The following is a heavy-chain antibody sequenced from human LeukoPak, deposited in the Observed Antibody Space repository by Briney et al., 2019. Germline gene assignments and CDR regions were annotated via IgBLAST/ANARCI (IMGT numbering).Heavy chain of an antibody. Sequence: PGGSLRLSCAASGFTFSSYSMNWVRQAPGKGLEWVSSISSSSTYIYYADSVKGRFTISRDNAKNTLYLQMNSLRVEDMAVYYCAKDMYSSSNPGWFDPWGQGTLVTVSS. CDR2: ISSSSTYI. V-gene: IGHV3-21*01. D-gene: IGHD6-13*01. CDR1: GFTFSSYS. J-gene: IGHJ5*02. CDR3: AKDMYSSSNPGWFDP.